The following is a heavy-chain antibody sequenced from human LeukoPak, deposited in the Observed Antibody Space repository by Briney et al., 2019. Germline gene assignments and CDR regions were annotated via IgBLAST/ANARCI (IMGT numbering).Heavy chain of an antibody. CDR1: GYTFTSYD. D-gene: IGHD3-10*01. V-gene: IGHV1-8*01. Sequence: ASVKVSCKASGYTFTSYDINWVRQATGQGLEWMGWMNPNSGNTGYAQKFQGRVTINADKSTSTAYMELSSLRSEDTAVYYCAREARFGEDYGMDVWGQGTTVTVSS. CDR2: MNPNSGNT. CDR3: AREARFGEDYGMDV. J-gene: IGHJ6*02.